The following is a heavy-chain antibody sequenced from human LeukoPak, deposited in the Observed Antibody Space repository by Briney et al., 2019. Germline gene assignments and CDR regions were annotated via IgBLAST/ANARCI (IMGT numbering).Heavy chain of an antibody. D-gene: IGHD1-1*01. CDR2: IYHSGST. Sequence: SETLSLTCAVSGGSISSSNWWSWVRQPPGKGLEWIGEIYHSGSTNYNPSLKSRVTMSVDTSKNQFSLNLRSVTAADTAVYFCARLDSWSSIDYWGQGALVIVSS. CDR3: ARLDSWSSIDY. J-gene: IGHJ4*02. V-gene: IGHV4-4*02. CDR1: GGSISSSNW.